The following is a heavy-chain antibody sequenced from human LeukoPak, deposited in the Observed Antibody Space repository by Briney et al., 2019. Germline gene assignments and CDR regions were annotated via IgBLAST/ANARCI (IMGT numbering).Heavy chain of an antibody. J-gene: IGHJ4*02. CDR2: ISGSGDST. CDR1: GFTFRNYG. D-gene: IGHD2-21*02. CDR3: AKGHGDWYFYYFDY. Sequence: GGSLRLSCAASGFTFRNYGMSWVRQAPGKGLEWVSAISGSGDSTYYTDSVKGRFTISRDNDKNTLYLQMSSLRDEDTAIYYCAKGHGDWYFYYFDYWGQGTLVTVSS. V-gene: IGHV3-23*01.